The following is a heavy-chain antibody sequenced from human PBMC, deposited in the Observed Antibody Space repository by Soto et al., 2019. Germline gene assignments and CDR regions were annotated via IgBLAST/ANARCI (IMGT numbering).Heavy chain of an antibody. Sequence: EVQLVQSGGGVVQPGGSLRLSCAASGFSFINFELNWVRQAPGKGLEWISYISSSGSSIFYAALVEGRFTISRDNSKTSLYLQMNSLRAEDTATYYCAKDSYCAGGSCYSDSWGHGNLVTVSS. CDR1: GFSFINFE. V-gene: IGHV3-48*03. CDR2: ISSSGSSI. D-gene: IGHD2-15*01. CDR3: AKDSYCAGGSCYSDS. J-gene: IGHJ5*01.